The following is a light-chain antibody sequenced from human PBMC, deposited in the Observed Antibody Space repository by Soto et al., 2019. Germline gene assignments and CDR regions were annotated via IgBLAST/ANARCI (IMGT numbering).Light chain of an antibody. CDR2: ASS. CDR1: QGINSW. Sequence: DIQMTQSPSSVSASVGDRVTITCRASQGINSWLAWYQQKPGKAPKLLIYASSSLQSGVPSRFSGNGSWTDFTLTISSLQPEDFATYYCQRANSFPFTFGPGTTVDIK. CDR3: QRANSFPFT. V-gene: IGKV1-12*01. J-gene: IGKJ3*01.